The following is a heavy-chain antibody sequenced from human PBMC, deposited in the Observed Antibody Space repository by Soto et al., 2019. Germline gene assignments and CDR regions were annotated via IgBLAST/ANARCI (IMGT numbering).Heavy chain of an antibody. J-gene: IGHJ6*03. CDR2: INPNIGGT. CDR3: ARGLRDCSSTSCYGHYYYMDV. V-gene: IGHV1-2*02. Sequence: ASVKVSCKASGYTFTGYYMHWVRQAPGQGLEWMGRINPNIGGTNYAQKFQGRVTMTRDTSMSTAYMELSSLRSEDTAVYYCARGLRDCSSTSCYGHYYYMDVWGKGTTVTVSS. D-gene: IGHD2-2*01. CDR1: GYTFTGYY.